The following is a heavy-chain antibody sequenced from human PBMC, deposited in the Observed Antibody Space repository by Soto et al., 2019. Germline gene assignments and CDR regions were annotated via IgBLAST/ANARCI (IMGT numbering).Heavy chain of an antibody. D-gene: IGHD6-13*01. V-gene: IGHV3-74*01. Sequence: PGGSLRLSCEASGFVFTSFWMHWVRHVPGKGLVWVARIDTSGHSTNYAESVKGRFTISRDNAKNTVSLQMNSLRVEDTGVYYCAKDSWYFDLWSQGSQVTVS. CDR1: GFVFTSFW. CDR2: IDTSGHST. J-gene: IGHJ4*02. CDR3: AKDSWYFDL.